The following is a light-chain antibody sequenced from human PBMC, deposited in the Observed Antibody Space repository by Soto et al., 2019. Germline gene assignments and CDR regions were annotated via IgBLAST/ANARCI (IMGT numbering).Light chain of an antibody. Sequence: QSVLTQPRSVSGSPEQSVTISCTGTSSDVGGYNYVSWYQQHPGKAPKLIIYDVTKRPSGVPDRFSGSKSGNTASLTISGLEAEDESDYHCCSYAGSYVLVFGGGTKLTVL. CDR2: DVT. J-gene: IGLJ2*01. V-gene: IGLV2-11*01. CDR1: SSDVGGYNY. CDR3: CSYAGSYVLV.